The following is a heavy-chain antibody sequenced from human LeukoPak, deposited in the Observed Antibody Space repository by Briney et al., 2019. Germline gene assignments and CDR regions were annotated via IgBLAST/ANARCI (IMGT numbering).Heavy chain of an antibody. V-gene: IGHV4-4*07. CDR2: IYTSGST. D-gene: IGHD6-13*01. Sequence: SETLSLTCTVSGGSISDYYWDWIRQPAGKGLEWIGRIYTSGSTNYHPSLKSRVTMSVDTSKNQFSLRLISVTAADTAVYYCAREPVSSSFDYWGQGTLVTVSS. J-gene: IGHJ4*02. CDR3: AREPVSSSFDY. CDR1: GGSISDYY.